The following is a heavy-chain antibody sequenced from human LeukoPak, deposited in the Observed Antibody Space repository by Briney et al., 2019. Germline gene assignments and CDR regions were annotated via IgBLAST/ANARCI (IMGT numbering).Heavy chain of an antibody. CDR2: ISGSGGST. CDR1: GFTFSSYA. J-gene: IGHJ4*02. V-gene: IGHV3-23*01. CDR3: AKSGLLLWFGEFDYYFDY. D-gene: IGHD3-10*01. Sequence: GGSLRLSCAASGFTFSSYAMSWVRQAPGKGLEWVSAISGSGGSTYYADSVKGRFTISRDNSKNTLYLQMNSLRAEDTAVYYCAKSGLLLWFGEFDYYFDYWGQGTLVTVSS.